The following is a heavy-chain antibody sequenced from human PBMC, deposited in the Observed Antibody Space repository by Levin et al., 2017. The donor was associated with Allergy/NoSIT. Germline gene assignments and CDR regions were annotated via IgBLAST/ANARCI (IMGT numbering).Heavy chain of an antibody. Sequence: GESLKISCAASGFTFSSYDMHWVRQATGKGLEWVSAIGTAGDTYYPGSVKGRFTISRENAKNSLYLQMNSLRAGDTAVYYCARGGYYGSGSYRGSVDYWGQGTLVTVSS. CDR3: ARGGYYGSGSYRGSVDY. J-gene: IGHJ4*02. V-gene: IGHV3-13*04. CDR2: IGTAGDT. D-gene: IGHD3-10*01. CDR1: GFTFSSYD.